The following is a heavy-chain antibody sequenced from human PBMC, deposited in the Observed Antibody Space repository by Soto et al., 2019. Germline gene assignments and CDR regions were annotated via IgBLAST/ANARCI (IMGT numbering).Heavy chain of an antibody. D-gene: IGHD4-17*01. CDR1: GFTFSSYW. J-gene: IGHJ6*02. Sequence: GGSLRLSCAASGFTFSSYWMHWVRQAPGKGLVWVSRINSDGSSTSYADSVKGRFTISRDNAKNTLYLQMNSLRAEDTAVYYCARGGLDDYGDQTTEYGMDVWGQGTTVTVSS. CDR2: INSDGSST. V-gene: IGHV3-74*01. CDR3: ARGGLDDYGDQTTEYGMDV.